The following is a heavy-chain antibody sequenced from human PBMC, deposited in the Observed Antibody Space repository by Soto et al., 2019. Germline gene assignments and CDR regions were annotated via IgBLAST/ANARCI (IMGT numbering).Heavy chain of an antibody. CDR1: GYSFTSYW. CDR3: ARYPFVIVGATTSPYYYYYGMDV. Sequence: GESLKISCKGSGYSFTSYWISWVRQMPGKGLEWMGRIDPSDSYTNYSPSFQGHVTISADKSISTAYLQGSSLKASDTAMYYCARYPFVIVGATTSPYYYYYGMDVWGQGTTVTVSS. J-gene: IGHJ6*02. D-gene: IGHD1-26*01. CDR2: IDPSDSYT. V-gene: IGHV5-10-1*01.